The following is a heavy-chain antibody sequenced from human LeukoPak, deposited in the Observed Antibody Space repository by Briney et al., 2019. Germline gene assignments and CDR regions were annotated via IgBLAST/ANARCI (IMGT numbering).Heavy chain of an antibody. D-gene: IGHD3-22*01. CDR2: IGAGATSK. CDR3: AQSYDSGGYPLGVY. V-gene: IGHV3-23*01. Sequence: GGSLRLSCTASGFTGPSSAMAWVRQAPGKGLEWVSHIGAGATSKYYADSVKGRFTISRDYSRKTVYLQMNSLRAEDTAVYYCAQSYDSGGYPLGVYWGQGTLVTVSS. CDR1: GFTGPSSA. J-gene: IGHJ4*02.